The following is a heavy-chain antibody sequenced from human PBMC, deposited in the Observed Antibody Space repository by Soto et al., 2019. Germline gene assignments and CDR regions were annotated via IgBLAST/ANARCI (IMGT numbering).Heavy chain of an antibody. D-gene: IGHD6-13*01. CDR3: ARDGGGIAAVRYYYYGMDV. Sequence: GGSLRLSCAASGFTFSDYYMSWIRQAPGKGLEWVSYISSSSSYTNYADSVKGRFTISRDNAKNSLYLQMNSLRAEDTAVYYCARDGGGIAAVRYYYYGMDVWGQGTTVTVSS. V-gene: IGHV3-11*06. CDR1: GFTFSDYY. J-gene: IGHJ6*02. CDR2: ISSSSSYT.